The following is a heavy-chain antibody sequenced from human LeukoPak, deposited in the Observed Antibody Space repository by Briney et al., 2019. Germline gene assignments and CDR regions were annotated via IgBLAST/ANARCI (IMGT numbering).Heavy chain of an antibody. CDR2: IIPIFGTA. D-gene: IGHD1-26*01. CDR3: ASSNPELLQPFDY. V-gene: IGHV1-69*13. Sequence: ASVKVSCKASGGTFSSHAISWVRQAPGQGLEWMGGIIPIFGTANYAQKFQGRVTITADESTSTAYMELSSLRSEDTAVYYCASSNPELLQPFDYWGQGTLVTVSS. J-gene: IGHJ4*02. CDR1: GGTFSSHA.